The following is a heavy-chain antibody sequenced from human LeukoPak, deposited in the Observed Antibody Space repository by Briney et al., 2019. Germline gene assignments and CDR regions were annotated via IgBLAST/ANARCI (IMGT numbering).Heavy chain of an antibody. D-gene: IGHD2/OR15-2a*01. Sequence: ASLKASSKASGGTFSSYAISWVRQAPGHGLERMGGIIPIFGTANYAQKLQGRVTITTDESTSTAYMELSSLRTKDTAVYYCARGGVLNGFDYWGQGTLVTVSS. V-gene: IGHV1-69*05. CDR1: GGTFSSYA. CDR2: IIPIFGTA. CDR3: ARGGVLNGFDY. J-gene: IGHJ4*02.